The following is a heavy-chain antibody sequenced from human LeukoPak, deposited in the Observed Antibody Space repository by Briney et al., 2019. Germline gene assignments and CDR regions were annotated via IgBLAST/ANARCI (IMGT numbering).Heavy chain of an antibody. CDR2: IYYSGST. Sequence: SETLSHTRTVSGGSISSSSYYLGWTRHPPGKGLEWIGSIYYSGSTYYNPSLKSRVTISEDTSQNQFSLKLSSVTSTDRAVYFCARVGDFGSGYYTAYWGEGTLVTVSS. V-gene: IGHV4-39*07. J-gene: IGHJ4*02. CDR3: ARVGDFGSGYYTAY. D-gene: IGHD3-3*01. CDR1: GGSISSSSYY.